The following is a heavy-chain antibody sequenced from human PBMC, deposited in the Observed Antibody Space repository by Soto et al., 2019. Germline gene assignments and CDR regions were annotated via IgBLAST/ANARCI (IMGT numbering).Heavy chain of an antibody. V-gene: IGHV3-72*01. D-gene: IGHD1-26*01. Sequence: EVQLVESGGGLVQPGGSLRLSCAASGFTFSDHYMDWVRQAPGKGLEWVGRSRNKANSYSTEYAASVKGRFTISRAESKTSLYMQMNSLETENTAVYYCARFSVSYTSGLDYRGQGTLVTVSS. CDR3: ARFSVSYTSGLDY. CDR2: SRNKANSYST. CDR1: GFTFSDHY. J-gene: IGHJ4*02.